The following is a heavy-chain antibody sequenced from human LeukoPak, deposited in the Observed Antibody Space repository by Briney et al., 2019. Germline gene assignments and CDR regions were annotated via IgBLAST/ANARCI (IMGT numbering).Heavy chain of an antibody. CDR3: ARAYGSGSYFAFDI. V-gene: IGHV1-2*06. D-gene: IGHD3-10*01. Sequence: ASVKVSCKASGGTFSSYAISWVRQAPGQGLEWMGRINPNSGGTNSAQKFQGRVTMTRDTSITTAYMELGSLRFDDTAVYYCARAYGSGSYFAFDIWGQGTMVTVSS. CDR2: INPNSGGT. CDR1: GGTFSSYA. J-gene: IGHJ3*02.